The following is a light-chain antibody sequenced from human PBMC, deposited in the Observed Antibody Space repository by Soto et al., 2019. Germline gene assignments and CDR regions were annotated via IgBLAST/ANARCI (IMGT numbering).Light chain of an antibody. CDR1: SSDVGDYNH. V-gene: IGLV2-18*01. CDR2: EVS. J-gene: IGLJ1*01. CDR3: NLYTSSNTHV. Sequence: QSALTQPPSVSGSPGQSVTISCTGTSSDVGDYNHVSWYQQSPGTVPKLIIYEVSSRPSGVPDRFSGSKSGNTASLTISGLQAEDAADYYCNLYTSSNTHVFGTRTKVTVL.